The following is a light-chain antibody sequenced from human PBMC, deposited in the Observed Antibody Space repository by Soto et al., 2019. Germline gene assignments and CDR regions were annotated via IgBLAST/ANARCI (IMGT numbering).Light chain of an antibody. V-gene: IGKV1-5*03. CDR1: QSISSW. J-gene: IGKJ1*01. CDR3: QQYNDNWT. Sequence: NQMTQSPSTLSASVGDRVTITCRASQSISSWLAWYQQKPGKAPKLLIYKASTLQSGVPSRFSGSGSGTEFTLAISSLQPDDSATYYCQQYNDNWTFGQGTKV. CDR2: KAS.